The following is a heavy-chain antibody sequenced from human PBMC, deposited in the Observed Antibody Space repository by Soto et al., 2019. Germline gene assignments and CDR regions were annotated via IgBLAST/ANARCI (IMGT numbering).Heavy chain of an antibody. V-gene: IGHV1-58*01. Sequence: SVKVSCKASGFTFTSSAVQWVRQARGQRLEWIGWIVVGSGNTNYAQKFQERVTITRDMSTSTAYMELSSLRSEDTAVYYCAADNRYYYDSSGYYYVFDYWGQGTLVTVSS. J-gene: IGHJ4*02. CDR3: AADNRYYYDSSGYYYVFDY. CDR1: GFTFTSSA. D-gene: IGHD3-22*01. CDR2: IVVGSGNT.